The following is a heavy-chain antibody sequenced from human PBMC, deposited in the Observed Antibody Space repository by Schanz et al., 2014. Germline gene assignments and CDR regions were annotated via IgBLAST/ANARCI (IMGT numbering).Heavy chain of an antibody. V-gene: IGHV1-69*02. CDR3: ASSGAGYSSSWDFDY. J-gene: IGHJ4*02. Sequence: QLQLVQSGAEVKKPGSSVKVSCKASGGTFSSYTISWVRQAPGQGLEWMGRIIPILGIANYAQNFQGRVTITADKSTSTAYMDVSSLRSEDTAVYYCASSGAGYSSSWDFDYWGQGTLVTVSS. D-gene: IGHD6-13*01. CDR1: GGTFSSYT. CDR2: IIPILGIA.